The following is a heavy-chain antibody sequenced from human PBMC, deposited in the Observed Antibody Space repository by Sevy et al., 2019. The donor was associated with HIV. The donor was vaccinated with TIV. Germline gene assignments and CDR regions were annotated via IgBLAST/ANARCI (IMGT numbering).Heavy chain of an antibody. Sequence: SENLSLTCTVSGGSISSSSYYWGWIRQPPGKGLEWIGSIYYSGSTYYNPSLKSRVTISVDTSKNQFSLKLSSVTAADTAVYYCARGKYGDFDYWGQGTLVTVSS. D-gene: IGHD4-17*01. CDR1: GGSISSSSYY. J-gene: IGHJ4*02. V-gene: IGHV4-39*01. CDR2: IYYSGST. CDR3: ARGKYGDFDY.